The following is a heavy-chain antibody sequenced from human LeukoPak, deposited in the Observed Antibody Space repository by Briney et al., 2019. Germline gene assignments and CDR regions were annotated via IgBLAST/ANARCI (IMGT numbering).Heavy chain of an antibody. CDR3: ARDRRHCTNGVCPWPFDY. V-gene: IGHV1-18*01. CDR2: ISAYNGNT. D-gene: IGHD2-8*01. Sequence: GASVTVSCKASGYTFTSYGISWVRQAPGQGLEWMGWISAYNGNTNYAQKLQGRVTMTTDTSTSTAYMELRSLRSDDTAVYYCARDRRHCTNGVCPWPFDYWGQGTLVTVSS. J-gene: IGHJ4*02. CDR1: GYTFTSYG.